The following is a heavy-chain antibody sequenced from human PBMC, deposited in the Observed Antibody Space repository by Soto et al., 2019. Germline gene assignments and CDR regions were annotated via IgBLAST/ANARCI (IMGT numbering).Heavy chain of an antibody. CDR2: IKQDGSEK. Sequence: PGGSLRLSCAASGFTFSSYWMSWVRQAPGKGLEWVANIKQDGSEKYYVDSVKGRFTISRDNAKNSLYLQMNSLRAEDTAVYYCARGRRIAILGYCSGGSCYPAEYFQHWGQGTLVTVSS. CDR1: GFTFSSYW. V-gene: IGHV3-7*01. CDR3: ARGRRIAILGYCSGGSCYPAEYFQH. D-gene: IGHD2-15*01. J-gene: IGHJ1*01.